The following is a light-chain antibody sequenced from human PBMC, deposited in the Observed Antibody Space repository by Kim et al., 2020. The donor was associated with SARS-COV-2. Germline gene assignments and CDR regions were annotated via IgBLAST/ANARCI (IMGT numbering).Light chain of an antibody. V-gene: IGKV1-33*01. Sequence: LSASVGDRVTITCRADQDSNNHLNWYHHPPGKVPNLLSYDASNLEKGVPSRFSGSGSGTHFTFTLSSLQPEDVGTYYCHQYDDFTFGGGTKVDIK. CDR1: QDSNNH. CDR2: DAS. CDR3: HQYDDFT. J-gene: IGKJ4*01.